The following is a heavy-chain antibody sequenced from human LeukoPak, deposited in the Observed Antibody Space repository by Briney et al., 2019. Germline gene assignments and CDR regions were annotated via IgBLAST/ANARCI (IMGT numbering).Heavy chain of an antibody. D-gene: IGHD3-10*01. CDR1: GGSISSYY. CDR3: ARASNDGSGSYYNDY. V-gene: IGHV4-59*01. CDR2: IYYSGST. J-gene: IGHJ4*02. Sequence: SETLSLTCTVSGGSISSYYWSWIRQPPGKGLEWIGYIYYSGSTNYNPSLKSRVTISVDTSKNQFSLKLSSVTAADTAVYYCARASNDGSGSYYNDYWGQGTLVTVSS.